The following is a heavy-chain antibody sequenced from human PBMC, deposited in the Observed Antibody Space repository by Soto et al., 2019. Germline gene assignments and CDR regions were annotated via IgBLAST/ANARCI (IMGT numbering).Heavy chain of an antibody. CDR3: VRDGGMATVPTLDFDY. CDR2: INPNSGGT. Sequence: QVQLVQSGAEVKKPGASVKVSFKASGYTFTGYYIHWVRQAPGQGLEWMGWINPNSGGTNYAQKFQGWVTMTRDTSISTAYMELSRLRSDDTAVYYCVRDGGMATVPTLDFDYWGQGTLVTVSS. J-gene: IGHJ4*02. CDR1: GYTFTGYY. V-gene: IGHV1-2*04. D-gene: IGHD4-4*01.